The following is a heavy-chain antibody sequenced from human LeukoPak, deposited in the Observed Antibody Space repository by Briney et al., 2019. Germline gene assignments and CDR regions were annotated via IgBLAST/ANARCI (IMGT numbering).Heavy chain of an antibody. V-gene: IGHV3-48*03. J-gene: IGHJ4*02. Sequence: GGSLRLSCAASGFAFSSYEMNWVRQAPGKGLEWVSYISSSDSIIYYADSVKGRFTISRDNSKNTLNLHMNSLRAEDTAVYYCAKDSAQEVPATAIPHFDYWGQGTLVTVSS. CDR3: AKDSAQEVPATAIPHFDY. D-gene: IGHD2-2*02. CDR1: GFAFSSYE. CDR2: ISSSDSII.